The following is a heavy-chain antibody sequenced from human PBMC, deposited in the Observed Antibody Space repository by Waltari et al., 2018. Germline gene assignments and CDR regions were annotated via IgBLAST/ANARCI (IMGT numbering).Heavy chain of an antibody. Sequence: QVQLQESGPGLVKPSQTLSLTCTVSGGSISRGSYYWSWLRQPAGKGLEWIGRIYTSGSTNYNPSLKSRVTISVDTSKNQFSLKLSSVTAADTAVYYCASGKMGHPMDVWGKGTTVTVSS. CDR2: IYTSGST. CDR3: ASGKMGHPMDV. J-gene: IGHJ6*04. CDR1: GGSISRGSYY. D-gene: IGHD3-16*01. V-gene: IGHV4-61*02.